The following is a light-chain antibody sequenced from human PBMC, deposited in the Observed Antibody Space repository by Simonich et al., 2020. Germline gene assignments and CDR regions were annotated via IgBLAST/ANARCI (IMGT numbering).Light chain of an antibody. CDR3: CSYAGSYSWV. CDR2: DVS. J-gene: IGLJ3*02. V-gene: IGLV2-11*01. Sequence: QSALTQPRSVSGSPGQSVTISCTGTSSDVGGYNYVSWYQQHPGKAPKLMIYDVSKLPSGVPDRFSVSKYGNTASLTISGLQAEDEADYYCCSYAGSYSWVFGGGTKLTVL. CDR1: SSDVGGYNY.